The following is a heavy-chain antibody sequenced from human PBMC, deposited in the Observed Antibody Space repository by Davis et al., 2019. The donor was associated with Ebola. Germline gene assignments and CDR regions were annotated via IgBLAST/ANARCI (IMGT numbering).Heavy chain of an antibody. CDR2: ISSSGSTI. D-gene: IGHD4-11*01. CDR1: GFTFSSYG. CDR3: TTDPPHYSN. J-gene: IGHJ4*02. Sequence: GGSLRLSCAASGFTFSSYGMNWVRQAPGKGLEWVSYISSSGSTIYYADSVKGRFTISRDNSKNTLYLQMNSLKTEDTAVYYCTTDPPHYSNSGQGTLVTVSS. V-gene: IGHV3-48*01.